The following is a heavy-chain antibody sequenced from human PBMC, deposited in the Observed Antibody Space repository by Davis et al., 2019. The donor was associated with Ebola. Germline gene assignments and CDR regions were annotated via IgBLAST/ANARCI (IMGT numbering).Heavy chain of an antibody. CDR1: GFTFSSYW. CDR3: AKDRDIVLMVYASVSFDY. CDR2: IGGSGDST. Sequence: GGSLRLSCAASGFTFSSYWMHWVRQAPGKGLEWVSSIGGSGDSTYYVDSVKSRFTISRDNFKNTLYMEMNSLRAEDTAVYYCAKDRDIVLMVYASVSFDYWGQGTLVTVSS. V-gene: IGHV3-23*01. J-gene: IGHJ4*02. D-gene: IGHD2-8*01.